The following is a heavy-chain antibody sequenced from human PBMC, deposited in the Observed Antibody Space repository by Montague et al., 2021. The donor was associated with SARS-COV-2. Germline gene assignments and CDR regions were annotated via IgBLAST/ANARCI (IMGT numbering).Heavy chain of an antibody. V-gene: IGHV4-59*02. CDR1: GSSVRSYF. CDR3: ARENTVTTFGGPYYIDS. CDR2: IYDSGST. Sequence: SETLSLTCIVSGSSVRSYFWSWIRQPPGKGLEWIGNIYDSGSTNYNPSLKSRVTISVDTSKNQFSLKPSAVTAADTAVYYCARENTVTTFGGPYYIDSWGQGTLATVSA. D-gene: IGHD4-17*01. J-gene: IGHJ4*02.